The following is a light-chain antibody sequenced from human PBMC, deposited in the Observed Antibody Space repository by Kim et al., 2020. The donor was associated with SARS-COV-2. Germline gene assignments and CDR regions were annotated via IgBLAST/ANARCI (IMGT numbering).Light chain of an antibody. CDR3: NSRGSNDNVL. CDR1: SLRSYY. V-gene: IGLV3-19*01. J-gene: IGLJ2*01. Sequence: VALGQTVRITCQGDSLRSYYATGYQKKPGQAPIVVIYGKNNRPSGIPDRFSGSSSGDTASLTITGTQAGDEADYYCNSRGSNDNVLFGRGTQLTVL. CDR2: GKN.